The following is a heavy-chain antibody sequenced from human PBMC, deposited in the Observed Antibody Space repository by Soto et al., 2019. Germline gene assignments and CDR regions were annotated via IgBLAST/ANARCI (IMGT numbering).Heavy chain of an antibody. CDR2: ISYDGSNK. J-gene: IGHJ3*02. CDR3: ANLHTGAMAPGACDI. CDR1: GFTFSSYG. V-gene: IGHV3-30*18. Sequence: HPGGSLRLSCAASGFTFSSYGMHWVRQAPGKGLEWVAVISYDGSNKYYADSVKGRFTISRDNSKNTLYLQMNSLRAEDTAVYYCANLHTGAMAPGACDIWGQGTMVTVSS. D-gene: IGHD5-18*01.